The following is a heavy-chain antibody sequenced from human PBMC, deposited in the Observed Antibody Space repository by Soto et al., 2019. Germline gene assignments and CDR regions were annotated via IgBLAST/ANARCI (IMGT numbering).Heavy chain of an antibody. CDR3: AREYVDNPDS. Sequence: QVQLVQSGAEVKKPGASVKVSCKASGYTFTSYGISWVRQAPGQGLEWMGWISAYNGNTNDAQKIRXXVXMXXHRPTGTAYMALRSLRAEETAVYYCAREYVDNPDSWGQGTLGTVSS. D-gene: IGHD1-1*01. CDR1: GYTFTSYG. CDR2: ISAYNGNT. V-gene: IGHV1-18*01. J-gene: IGHJ5*01.